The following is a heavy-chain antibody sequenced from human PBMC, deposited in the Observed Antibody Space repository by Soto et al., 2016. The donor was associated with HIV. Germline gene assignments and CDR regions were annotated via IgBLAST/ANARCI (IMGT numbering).Heavy chain of an antibody. J-gene: IGHJ5*02. Sequence: QVQLEQSGAEVKKPGASVKVSCKASGYPFSGYYIHWVRQAPGQGLEWLGWINPNLGNSIYGPRFQGRVTMTRDTSITTVYMEVSNLKSDDTANYYCVRGRSLFGPRFDLWGQGTLVIVSS. CDR1: GYPFSGYY. D-gene: IGHD2-21*01. CDR3: VRGRSLFGPRFDL. CDR2: INPNLGNS. V-gene: IGHV1-2*02.